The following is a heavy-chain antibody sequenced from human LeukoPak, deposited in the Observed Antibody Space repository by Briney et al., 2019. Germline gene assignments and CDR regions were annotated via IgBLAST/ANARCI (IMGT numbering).Heavy chain of an antibody. CDR3: ARGGAPGGFDY. Sequence: GGSLRLSCVASGFTVSNSYMTWVRQAPGKGLECVSFIDSGGTTYYADSVKGRLTISRDHSKNTLYLQMNSLRGDDTALYYCARGGAPGGFDYWGQGTLVTVSS. V-gene: IGHV3-53*01. D-gene: IGHD3-16*01. J-gene: IGHJ4*02. CDR2: IDSGGTT. CDR1: GFTVSNSY.